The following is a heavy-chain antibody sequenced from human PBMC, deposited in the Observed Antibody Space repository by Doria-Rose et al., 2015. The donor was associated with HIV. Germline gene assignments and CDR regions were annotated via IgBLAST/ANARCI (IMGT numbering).Heavy chain of an antibody. Sequence: QVTLKESGPVLVKPTETLTLTCTVSGVSLSSPGMGVSWIRQPPGKALEWLANIFSDDEGSYKTSLKSRLIITSDTSKSQVVLTMTDMDPVDTATYYCARIKSSRWYHKYYFDFWGQGTLVIVSA. CDR3: ARIKSSRWYHKYYFDF. D-gene: IGHD6-13*01. CDR2: IFSDDEG. V-gene: IGHV2-26*01. J-gene: IGHJ4*02. CDR1: GVSLSSPGMG.